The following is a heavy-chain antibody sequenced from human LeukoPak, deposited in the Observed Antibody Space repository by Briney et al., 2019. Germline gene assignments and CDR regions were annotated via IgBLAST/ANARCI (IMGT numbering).Heavy chain of an antibody. CDR3: AHISSSRPDY. D-gene: IGHD6-13*01. V-gene: IGHV3-23*01. Sequence: PGGSLRLSCAASGFTFSSYAISWVRQAPGKGLEWVSAISGSGGSTYYADSVKGRFTISRDNSKNTLYLQMNSLRAEDTAVYYCAHISSSRPDYWGQGTLVTVSS. J-gene: IGHJ4*02. CDR1: GFTFSSYA. CDR2: ISGSGGST.